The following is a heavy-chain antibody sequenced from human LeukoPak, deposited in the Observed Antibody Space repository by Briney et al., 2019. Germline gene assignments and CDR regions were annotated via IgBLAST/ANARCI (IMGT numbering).Heavy chain of an antibody. CDR1: GYTLTDYY. J-gene: IGHJ3*02. Sequence: ASVKVSRRASGYTLTDYYMHWVRQAPGQGLEWMGCIDPDSGGTKSAQRFQGRVTMTRDTSITTVYMELIRLRSDDTAVYYCAREYCDTSGSKYAFDIWGQGTMVTVSS. D-gene: IGHD3-22*01. V-gene: IGHV1-2*02. CDR2: IDPDSGGT. CDR3: AREYCDTSGSKYAFDI.